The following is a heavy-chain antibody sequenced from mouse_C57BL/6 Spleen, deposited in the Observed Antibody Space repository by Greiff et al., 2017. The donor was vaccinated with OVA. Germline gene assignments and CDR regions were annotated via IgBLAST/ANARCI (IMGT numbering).Heavy chain of an antibody. J-gene: IGHJ1*03. CDR3: ARGGYDGYYVGYFDD. D-gene: IGHD2-3*01. CDR1: GYTFTSYT. Sequence: VQLVESGAELARPGASVKMSCKASGYTFTSYTMHWVKQRPGQGLEWIGYINPSSGYTKYNQKFKDKATLTADKSSSTAYMQLSSLTSEDSAVYYYARGGYDGYYVGYFDDWGTGTTVTVSS. CDR2: INPSSGYT. V-gene: IGHV1-4*01.